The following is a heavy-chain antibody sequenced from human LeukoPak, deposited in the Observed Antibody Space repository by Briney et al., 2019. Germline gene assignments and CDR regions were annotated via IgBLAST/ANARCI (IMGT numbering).Heavy chain of an antibody. CDR2: IIPIFGTA. CDR3: ARAAKKWELGGHFDY. D-gene: IGHD1-26*01. V-gene: IGHV1-69*05. J-gene: IGHJ4*02. Sequence: ASVKVSCKASGYTFTSYGISWVRQAPGQGLEWMGGIIPIFGTANYAQKFQGRVTITTDESTSTAYMELSSLRSEDTAVYYCARAAKKWELGGHFDYWGQGTLVTVSS. CDR1: GYTFTSYG.